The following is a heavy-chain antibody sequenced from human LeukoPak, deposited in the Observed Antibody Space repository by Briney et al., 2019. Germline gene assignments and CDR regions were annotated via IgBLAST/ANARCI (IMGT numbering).Heavy chain of an antibody. Sequence: GRSLRLSCAASGFTFSSYGMHWVRQAPGKGLEWVAVISYDGSNKYYADSVKGRFTISRDNSKSTLYLQMNSLRAEDTAVYYCAKSMATVTPYYYYGMDVWGQGTTVTVSS. V-gene: IGHV3-30*18. D-gene: IGHD4-11*01. CDR2: ISYDGSNK. CDR1: GFTFSSYG. J-gene: IGHJ6*02. CDR3: AKSMATVTPYYYYGMDV.